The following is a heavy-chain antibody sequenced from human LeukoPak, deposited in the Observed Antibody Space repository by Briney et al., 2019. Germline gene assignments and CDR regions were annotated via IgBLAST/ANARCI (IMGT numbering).Heavy chain of an antibody. CDR1: GYTFTGYY. Sequence: GASVKASCKASGYTFTGYYMHWVRQAPGQGLEWMGWINPNSGGTNYAQKFQGRVTMTRDTSISTAYMELSRLRSDDTAVYYCARQARRSSTSCGLAYWGQGTLVTVSS. J-gene: IGHJ4*02. V-gene: IGHV1-2*02. D-gene: IGHD2-2*01. CDR3: ARQARRSSTSCGLAY. CDR2: INPNSGGT.